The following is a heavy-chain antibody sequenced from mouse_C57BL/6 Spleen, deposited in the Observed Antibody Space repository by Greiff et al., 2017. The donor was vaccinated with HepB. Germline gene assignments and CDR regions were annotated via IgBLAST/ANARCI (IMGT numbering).Heavy chain of an antibody. Sequence: VQLQQPGAELVRPGTSVKLSCKASGYTFTSYWMHWVKQRPGQGLEWIGVIDPSDSYTNYNQKFKGKATLTVDTSSSTAYMQLSSLTSEDSAVYYCAREDPDFDVWGTGTTVTVSS. CDR1: GYTFTSYW. CDR2: IDPSDSYT. CDR3: AREDPDFDV. J-gene: IGHJ1*03. V-gene: IGHV1-59*01.